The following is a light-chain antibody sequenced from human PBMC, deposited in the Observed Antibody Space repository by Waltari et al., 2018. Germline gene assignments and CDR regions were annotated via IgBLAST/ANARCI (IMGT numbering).Light chain of an antibody. J-gene: IGKJ1*01. Sequence: IQMTQSPSSRSASVGDRVTITCRASQSISSYLNWYQQKPGKAPKRLIYAASSLQSGVPSRFSGSGSGTDFTLTISSLQPEDFATYYCQQSYSTPPWTFGQGTKVEIK. CDR2: AAS. CDR3: QQSYSTPPWT. V-gene: IGKV1-39*01. CDR1: QSISSY.